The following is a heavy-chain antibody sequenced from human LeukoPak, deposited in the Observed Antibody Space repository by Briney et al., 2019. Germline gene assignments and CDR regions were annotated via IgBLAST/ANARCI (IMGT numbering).Heavy chain of an antibody. D-gene: IGHD6-19*01. CDR3: ARGWSSSDGFDY. V-gene: IGHV1-2*06. J-gene: IGHJ4*02. CDR1: GYTFTGYY. Sequence: ASVKVSCKASGYTFTGYYMHWVRQAPGQGLEWMGQINPNSGGTNYAQKFQGRVTMTTDTSTSTAYMELRSLRSDDTAVYYCARGWSSSDGFDYWGQGTLVTVSS. CDR2: INPNSGGT.